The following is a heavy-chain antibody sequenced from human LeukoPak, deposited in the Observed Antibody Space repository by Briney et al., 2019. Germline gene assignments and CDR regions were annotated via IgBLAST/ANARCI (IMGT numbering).Heavy chain of an antibody. CDR3: ARQMHSTSWYGRYYFDS. V-gene: IGHV3-23*01. CDR1: EFSFSNFA. D-gene: IGHD2-2*01. Sequence: GGSLRLSCAASEFSFSNFAVGWVRQAPGKGLERVSTIASGFNTYSADSVKGRFTISRDNSKNTLYLQMDSLRAEDTAIYYCARQMHSTSWYGRYYFDSWGQGTLVTVSS. J-gene: IGHJ4*02. CDR2: IASGFNT.